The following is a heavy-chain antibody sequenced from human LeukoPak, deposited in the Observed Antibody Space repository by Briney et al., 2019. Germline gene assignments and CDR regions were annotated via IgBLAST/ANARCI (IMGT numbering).Heavy chain of an antibody. V-gene: IGHV4-38-2*01. D-gene: IGHD1-26*01. Sequence: SETLSLTCAVSGYSISSGYYWGWIRQPPGKGLEWIGSIYHSGSTYYNPSLKSRVTISVDTSKNQFSLKLSSVTAADAAVYYCARLTVSVGKDAFDIWGQGTMVTVSS. CDR1: GYSISSGYY. J-gene: IGHJ3*02. CDR2: IYHSGST. CDR3: ARLTVSVGKDAFDI.